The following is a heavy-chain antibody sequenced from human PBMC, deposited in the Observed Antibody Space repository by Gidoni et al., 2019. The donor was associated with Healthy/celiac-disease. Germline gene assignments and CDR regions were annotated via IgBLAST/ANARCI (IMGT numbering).Heavy chain of an antibody. Sequence: QVQLVQSGAAVKKPGSSVKVSGKASGGPFSSYATSWVRQAPGQGLEWMGRIIPILGIANYAQKFQGRVTITADKSTSTAYMELSSLRSEDTAVYYCARDQWELTDAFDIWGQGTMVTVSS. CDR3: ARDQWELTDAFDI. CDR2: IIPILGIA. J-gene: IGHJ3*02. V-gene: IGHV1-69*09. D-gene: IGHD1-26*01. CDR1: GGPFSSYA.